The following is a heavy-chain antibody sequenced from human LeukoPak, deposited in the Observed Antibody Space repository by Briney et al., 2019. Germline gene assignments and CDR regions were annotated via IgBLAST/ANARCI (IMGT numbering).Heavy chain of an antibody. CDR2: TYYRSKWYN. CDR1: GDSFSSNSAA. D-gene: IGHD6-13*01. Sequence: SQTLSLTCAISGDSFSSNSAAWNWIRQSPSRGLEWLGRTYYRSKWYNDYAVSVKSRITINPDTSKNQFSLQLNSVTPEDTAVYYCARGTPYSSSWYTGYDAFDIWGQGTMVTVSS. J-gene: IGHJ3*02. V-gene: IGHV6-1*01. CDR3: ARGTPYSSSWYTGYDAFDI.